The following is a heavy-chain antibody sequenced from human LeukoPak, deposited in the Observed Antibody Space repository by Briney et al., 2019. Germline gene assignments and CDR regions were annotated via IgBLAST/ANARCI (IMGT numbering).Heavy chain of an antibody. CDR3: AKAGSGSYYGMESHFDY. CDR1: GFTFSSYA. Sequence: GGSLRLSCAASGFTFSSYAMSWVRQAPGKGLEWVSAISGSGGSTYYADSVKGRVTISRDNSKNTLYLQMNSLRAEDTAVYYCAKAGSGSYYGMESHFDYWGQGTLVTVSS. J-gene: IGHJ4*02. V-gene: IGHV3-23*01. D-gene: IGHD1-26*01. CDR2: ISGSGGST.